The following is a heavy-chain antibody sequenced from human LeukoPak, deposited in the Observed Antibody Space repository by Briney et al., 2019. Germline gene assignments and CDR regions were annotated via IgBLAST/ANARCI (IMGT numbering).Heavy chain of an antibody. V-gene: IGHV4-59*01. J-gene: IGHJ6*02. CDR3: ARDHGYFGMDV. CDR2: TSYSGNT. CDR1: GGSICHYY. Sequence: PSVPLSLLCIVSGGSICHYYWHWIRQPTGEGVEWIGYTSYSGNTIYNPSLKSRVTISIDPFKNQLSLKVTSVTAADAAVYYCARDHGYFGMDVWGQGTTVTISS.